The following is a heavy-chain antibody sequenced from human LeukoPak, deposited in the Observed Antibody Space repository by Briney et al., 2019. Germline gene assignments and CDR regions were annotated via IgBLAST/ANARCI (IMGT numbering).Heavy chain of an antibody. D-gene: IGHD6-13*01. V-gene: IGHV4-34*01. J-gene: IGHJ5*02. Sequence: SETLSLTCAVYGGSFSGYYWSWIRQPPGKGLEWIGEINHSGSTNYNPSLKSRVTISVDTSKNQFSLKLSSVTAADTAVYYCARHRRDSSSWPNWFDPWGQGTLVTVSS. CDR3: ARHRRDSSSWPNWFDP. CDR2: INHSGST. CDR1: GGSFSGYY.